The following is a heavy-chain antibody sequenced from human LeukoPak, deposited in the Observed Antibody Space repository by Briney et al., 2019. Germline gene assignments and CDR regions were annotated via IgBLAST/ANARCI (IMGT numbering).Heavy chain of an antibody. CDR2: INPNSGGT. D-gene: IGHD3-10*01. Sequence: ASVKVSCNASGYTFTGYYMHWVRQAPGQGLEWRGWINPNSGGTNYARKFQGRVTMTRDTSISTAYMELSRLRSDDTAVYYCARIWFGELLSPIPNDYWGQGTLVTVSS. CDR3: ARIWFGELLSPIPNDY. V-gene: IGHV1-2*02. CDR1: GYTFTGYY. J-gene: IGHJ4*02.